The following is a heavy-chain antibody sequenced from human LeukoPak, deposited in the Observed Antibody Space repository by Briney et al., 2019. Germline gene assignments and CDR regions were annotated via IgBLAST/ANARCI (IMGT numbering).Heavy chain of an antibody. V-gene: IGHV3-7*03. J-gene: IGHJ3*02. CDR3: ARDKWVLRYFDWSPAAFDI. CDR1: GFTFSSYW. CDR2: IKQDGSEK. Sequence: PGGSLRLSCAASGFTFSSYWMSWVRQAPGKGLEWVANIKQDGSEKYYVDSVKGRFAISRDNAKNSLYLQMNSLRAEDTAVYYCARDKWVLRYFDWSPAAFDIWGQGTMVTVSS. D-gene: IGHD3-9*01.